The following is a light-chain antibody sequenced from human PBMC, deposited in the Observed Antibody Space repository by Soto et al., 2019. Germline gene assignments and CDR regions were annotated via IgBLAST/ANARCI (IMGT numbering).Light chain of an antibody. CDR2: GAS. V-gene: IGKV3-20*01. CDR1: QSVSSSY. Sequence: ENVLTQSPGTLSLSPGERATLSCRASQSVSSSYLAWYQQKPGQAPRLLIYGASSRATGIPDRFSGSGSGTDFTLTISRLEPDDFAVYYCQQYGSSPLTFGGGTKVEIK. CDR3: QQYGSSPLT. J-gene: IGKJ4*01.